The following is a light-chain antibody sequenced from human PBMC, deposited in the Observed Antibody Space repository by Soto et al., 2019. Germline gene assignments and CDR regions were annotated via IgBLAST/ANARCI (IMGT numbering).Light chain of an antibody. CDR1: RSAVGDYNF. CDR3: SAYTGSGSL. J-gene: IGLJ2*01. Sequence: QSALTQPASVSGSPGQSITISCTGTRSAVGDYNFVSWYQQHPGKAPKLMIYEIRNRPSGVPNRFSGSQSGDTASLTISGLHAEDEADYYCSAYTGSGSLFGGGTKVTVL. CDR2: EIR. V-gene: IGLV2-14*01.